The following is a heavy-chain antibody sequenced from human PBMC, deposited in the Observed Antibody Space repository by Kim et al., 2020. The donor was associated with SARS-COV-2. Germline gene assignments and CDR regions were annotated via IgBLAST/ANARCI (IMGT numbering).Heavy chain of an antibody. CDR1: GFTFSNAR. Sequence: GGSLRLSCAASGFTFSNARMNWVRRAPGKGLEWVGRIKTNTDGGTTDYAAPVKGRFTISRDDSKNTLYLQMNSLKIEDTVVYYCTTSLSADVWGKGTTVTVSS. V-gene: IGHV3-15*01. J-gene: IGHJ6*04. CDR3: TTSLSADV. D-gene: IGHD2-8*01. CDR2: IKTNTDGGTT.